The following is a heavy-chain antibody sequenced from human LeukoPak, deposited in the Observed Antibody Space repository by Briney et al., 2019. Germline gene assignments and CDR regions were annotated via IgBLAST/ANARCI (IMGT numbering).Heavy chain of an antibody. D-gene: IGHD2-15*01. V-gene: IGHV3-23*01. CDR1: GFTFSSYA. Sequence: GGSLRLSCAASGFTFSSYAMSWVRQAPGKGLEWVSAISGGGGSTYYADSVKGRFTISRDNSKNTLYLQMNSLRAEDTAVYYCAKAKSGLYCSGGSCPNDYWGQGTLVTVSS. CDR2: ISGGGGST. CDR3: AKAKSGLYCSGGSCPNDY. J-gene: IGHJ4*02.